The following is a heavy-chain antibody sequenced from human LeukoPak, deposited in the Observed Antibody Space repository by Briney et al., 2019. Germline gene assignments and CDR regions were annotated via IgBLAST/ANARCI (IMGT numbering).Heavy chain of an antibody. Sequence: SETLSLTCAVYGGSFRGYYWSCMRQPPGKGLEWSGEINHSGSTNYNPSLQGRGTISVDTSKNQFSLKLRSVPAADTAVYYCARGRGPDYWGQGTLVTVSS. J-gene: IGHJ4*02. CDR1: GGSFRGYY. V-gene: IGHV4-34*01. CDR3: ARGRGPDY. CDR2: INHSGST.